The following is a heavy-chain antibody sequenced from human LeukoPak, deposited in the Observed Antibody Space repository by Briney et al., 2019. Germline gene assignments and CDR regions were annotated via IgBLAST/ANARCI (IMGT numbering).Heavy chain of an antibody. D-gene: IGHD5-18*01. CDR3: ARSYSGYSYGQGY. Sequence: SETLSLTCTVSGGSISSYYWSWIRQPPGKGLEWIGYTYYSGSTNYNPSLKSRVTISVDTSKNQFSLKLSSVTAADTAVYYCARSYSGYSYGQGYWGQGTLVTVSS. V-gene: IGHV4-59*01. CDR1: GGSISSYY. CDR2: TYYSGST. J-gene: IGHJ4*02.